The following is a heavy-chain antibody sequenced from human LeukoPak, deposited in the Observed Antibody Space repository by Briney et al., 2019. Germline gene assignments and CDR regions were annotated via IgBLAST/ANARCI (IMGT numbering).Heavy chain of an antibody. V-gene: IGHV1-2*02. CDR1: GYRFTDYY. CDR2: INPATGMNPNSGGR. Sequence: ASVKVSCKASGYRFTDYYIHWVRQAPGQGLEWMGWINPATGMNPNSGGRFYAQKFRDRISMSTDTSITTVYMKLSSLTSDDTALYYCARVEKLLPEFEHWRQGSLLTVSS. J-gene: IGHJ1*01. D-gene: IGHD2-15*01. CDR3: ARVEKLLPEFEH.